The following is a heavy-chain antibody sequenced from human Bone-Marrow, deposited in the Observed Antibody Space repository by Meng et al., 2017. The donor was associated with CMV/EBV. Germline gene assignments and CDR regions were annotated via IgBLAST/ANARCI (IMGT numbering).Heavy chain of an antibody. V-gene: IGHV4-34*01. D-gene: IGHD6-13*01. CDR1: GGSFSGYY. CDR2: INHSGST. Sequence: QGKLQQWGAGLLKPSETLSLTCAVYGGSFSGYYWSWIRQPPGKGLEWIGEINHSGSTNYNPSLKSRVTISVDTSKNQFSLKLSSVTAADTAVYYCARGRTAAGATTTTFDYWGQGTLVTVSS. CDR3: ARGRTAAGATTTTFDY. J-gene: IGHJ4*02.